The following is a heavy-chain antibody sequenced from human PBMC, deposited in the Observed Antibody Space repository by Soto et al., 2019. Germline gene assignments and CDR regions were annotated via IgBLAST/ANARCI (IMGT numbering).Heavy chain of an antibody. Sequence: QEQLVQSGAEVKKPGASMKVSCKASGDTFNGYYIHWLRQAPGQGLEWMGWINPNSGGTNYAQKLQGRVTMTTDTSTSTAYMELRSLRSDDTAVYYCARVGYSSSSGQGYGMDVWGQGTTVTVSS. CDR2: INPNSGGT. CDR3: ARVGYSSSSGQGYGMDV. CDR1: GDTFNGYY. V-gene: IGHV1-2*02. J-gene: IGHJ6*02. D-gene: IGHD6-6*01.